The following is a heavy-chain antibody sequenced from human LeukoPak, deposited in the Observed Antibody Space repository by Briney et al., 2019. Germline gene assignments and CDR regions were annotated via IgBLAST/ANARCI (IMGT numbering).Heavy chain of an antibody. CDR2: ISGSGGST. V-gene: IGHV3-23*01. J-gene: IGHJ4*02. Sequence: GGSLRLPCAASGFTFSSYAMSWVRQAPGKGLEWVSAISGSGGSTYYADSVKGRFTISRDNSKNTLYLQMNSLRAEDTAVYYCAKGQGYYDSSGYGDYWGQGTLVTVSS. CDR1: GFTFSSYA. D-gene: IGHD3-22*01. CDR3: AKGQGYYDSSGYGDY.